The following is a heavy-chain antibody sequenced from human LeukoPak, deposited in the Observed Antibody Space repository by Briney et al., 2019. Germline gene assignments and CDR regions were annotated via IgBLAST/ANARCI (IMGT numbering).Heavy chain of an antibody. CDR1: GYTFIDYY. J-gene: IGHJ3*02. CDR3: AREDYDTSGSKYAFDI. Sequence: ASVKVSCKSSGYTFIDYYIHWVRQAPGQGIEWMGCIDPDSGGTKFAQQSQGRVTLTRDTSIRTAYMELSRLTSDDTAIYYCAREDYDTSGSKYAFDIWGQGTMVTVSS. D-gene: IGHD3-22*01. CDR2: IDPDSGGT. V-gene: IGHV1-2*02.